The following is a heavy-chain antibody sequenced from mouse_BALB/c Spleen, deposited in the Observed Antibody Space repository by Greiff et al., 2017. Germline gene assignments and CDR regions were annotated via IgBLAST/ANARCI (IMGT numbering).Heavy chain of an antibody. CDR2: INPSTGYT. V-gene: IGHV1-7*01. Sequence: VQLQQSGAELAKPGASVKMSCKASGYTFTSYWMHWVKQRPGQGLGWIGYINPSTGYTEYNQKFKDKATLTADKSSSTAYMQLSSLTSEDSAVYYCARLLLRYDFDYWGQGTTLTVSS. J-gene: IGHJ2*01. D-gene: IGHD1-1*01. CDR1: GYTFTSYW. CDR3: ARLLLRYDFDY.